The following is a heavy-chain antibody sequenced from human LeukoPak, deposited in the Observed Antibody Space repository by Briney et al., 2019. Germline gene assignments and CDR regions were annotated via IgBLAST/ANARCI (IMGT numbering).Heavy chain of an antibody. CDR1: GYTFTSYG. V-gene: IGHV1-18*01. CDR3: ARGSSWGVASSAVAGNFDY. J-gene: IGHJ4*02. Sequence: ASVKVSCTASGYTFTSYGISWVRQAPGQGLEWMGWISAYNGNTNYAQKLQGRVTMTTDTSTSTAYMELRSLRSDDTAVYYCARGSSWGVASSAVAGNFDYWGQGTLVTVSS. D-gene: IGHD6-19*01. CDR2: ISAYNGNT.